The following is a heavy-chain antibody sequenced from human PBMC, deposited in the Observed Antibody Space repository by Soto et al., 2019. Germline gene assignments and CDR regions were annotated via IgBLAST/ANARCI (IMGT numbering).Heavy chain of an antibody. CDR1: GFTFSSYA. Sequence: GGSLRLSCAASGFTFSSYAMSWVRQAPGKGLEWVSAISGSGGSTYYADSVKGRFTISRDNSENTLYLQMNSLRAEDTAVYYCAKASGVTYTLVYWYFDLWGRGTLVTVSS. D-gene: IGHD3-10*01. V-gene: IGHV3-23*01. J-gene: IGHJ2*01. CDR2: ISGSGGST. CDR3: AKASGVTYTLVYWYFDL.